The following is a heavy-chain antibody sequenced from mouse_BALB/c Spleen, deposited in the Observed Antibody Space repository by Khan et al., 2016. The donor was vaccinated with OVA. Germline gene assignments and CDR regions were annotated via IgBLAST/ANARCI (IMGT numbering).Heavy chain of an antibody. CDR1: GFTFSYYR. CDR3: SRGGYYYGTPFDY. D-gene: IGHD1-1*01. V-gene: IGHV13-2*02. Sequence: VQLVESGGGLVRPGNSLKLSCVTSGFTFSYYRMHWLRQFPGKRLEWIAVITVKSDNSGANYAESVKGRFTISRDDSKSSVYLQMNRLREEDTATYYCSRGGYYYGTPFDYWGQGTTLTVAS. CDR2: ITVKSDNSGA. J-gene: IGHJ2*01.